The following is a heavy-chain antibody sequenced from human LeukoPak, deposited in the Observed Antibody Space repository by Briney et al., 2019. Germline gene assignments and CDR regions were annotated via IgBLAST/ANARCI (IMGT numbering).Heavy chain of an antibody. CDR3: AREHYYGSGINFDY. J-gene: IGHJ4*02. CDR2: INHSGST. V-gene: IGHV4-34*01. D-gene: IGHD3-10*01. Sequence: KPSETLSLTCAVYGGSFSGYYWSWIRQPPGKGLEWIGEINHSGSTNYNPSLKSRVTISVDTSKNQFSLKLSSVTAADTAVYYCAREHYYGSGINFDYWGQGTPVTVSS. CDR1: GGSFSGYY.